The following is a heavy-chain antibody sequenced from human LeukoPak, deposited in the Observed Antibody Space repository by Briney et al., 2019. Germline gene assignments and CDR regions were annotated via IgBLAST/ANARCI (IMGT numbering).Heavy chain of an antibody. J-gene: IGHJ5*02. Sequence: PSETLSLTCTVSGGSISSGGYYWSWIRQHPGKGLEWIGYIYYSGSTYYNPSLKSRVTISVDTSKNQFSLKLSSVTAPDTAVYYCARDMTPRVYGSGISGFDPWGQGTLVTVSS. CDR2: IYYSGST. V-gene: IGHV4-31*03. CDR1: GGSISSGGYY. CDR3: ARDMTPRVYGSGISGFDP. D-gene: IGHD3-10*01.